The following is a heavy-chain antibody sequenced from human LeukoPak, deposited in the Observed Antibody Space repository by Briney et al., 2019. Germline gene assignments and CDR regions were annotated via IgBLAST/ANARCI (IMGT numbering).Heavy chain of an antibody. CDR3: GRDPDYGDPY. J-gene: IGHJ4*02. CDR2: ITSSGTTT. D-gene: IGHD4/OR15-4a*01. CDR1: GFSFSDSY. V-gene: IGHV3-11*01. Sequence: PGGSLRLSCSASGFSFSDSYMSWFRLSPEKGLEWIAYITSSGTTTEYADSVKGRFTISRDNAKHSLYLQMNSLRPEDTAVYYCGRDPDYGDPYWGQGTLVTVSS.